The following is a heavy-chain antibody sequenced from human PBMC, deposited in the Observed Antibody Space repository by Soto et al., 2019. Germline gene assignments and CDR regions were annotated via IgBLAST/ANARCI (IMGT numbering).Heavy chain of an antibody. D-gene: IGHD6-19*01. V-gene: IGHV3-21*01. CDR2: ISSSNSYI. CDR3: ARDSGHSTEAAPYFYGMAV. CDR1: GFTFSSYS. Sequence: SLRLSCAASGFTFSSYSMNWVRQAPGKGLEWVSSISSSNSYIYYADSVTGRFTISRDNAKNSLYLQMNSLRADDTAVYYCARDSGHSTEAAPYFYGMAVWGQGTTVTVSS. J-gene: IGHJ6*02.